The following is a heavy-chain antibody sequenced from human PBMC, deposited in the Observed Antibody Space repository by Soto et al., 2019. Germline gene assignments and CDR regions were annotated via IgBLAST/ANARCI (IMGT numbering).Heavy chain of an antibody. CDR1: GFTFSSYA. CDR2: ISGSGSST. V-gene: IGHV3-23*01. Sequence: EVQLLESGGGLVQPGGSLRLSCAASGFTFSSYAMSWVRQAPGKGLEWVSSISGSGSSTYYADSLKGRFTISRDNSKNTLFLQMNSLRAEDTAVYYCAKSYHLAHWYFDLWGRGTLVTVSS. CDR3: AKSYHLAHWYFDL. D-gene: IGHD5-12*01. J-gene: IGHJ2*01.